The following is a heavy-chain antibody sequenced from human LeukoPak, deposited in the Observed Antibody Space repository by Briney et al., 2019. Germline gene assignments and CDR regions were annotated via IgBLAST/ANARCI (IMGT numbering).Heavy chain of an antibody. CDR3: ARALGYGSGSYFLDNWFDP. J-gene: IGHJ5*02. CDR2: ISAYNGNT. V-gene: IGHV1-18*01. CDR1: GYTFTSYG. D-gene: IGHD3-10*01. Sequence: ASVKVSCKASGYTFTSYGISWVRQAPGQGLEWMGWISAYNGNTNYAQKLRGRVTMTTDTSTSTACMELRSLRSDDTAVYYCARALGYGSGSYFLDNWFDPWGQGTLVTVSS.